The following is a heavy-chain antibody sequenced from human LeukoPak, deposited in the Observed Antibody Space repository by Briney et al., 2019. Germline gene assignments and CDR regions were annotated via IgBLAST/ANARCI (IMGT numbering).Heavy chain of an antibody. Sequence: AGGSLRLSCAASGFTFSSYSMNWVRQAPGKGLEWVSSISSSSSYIYYADSVKGRFTISRDNAKNSLYLQMNSLRAEDTAVYYCARAYSGYDLIPAYWGQGTLVTVSS. D-gene: IGHD5-12*01. CDR2: ISSSSSYI. J-gene: IGHJ4*02. CDR1: GFTFSSYS. V-gene: IGHV3-21*01. CDR3: ARAYSGYDLIPAY.